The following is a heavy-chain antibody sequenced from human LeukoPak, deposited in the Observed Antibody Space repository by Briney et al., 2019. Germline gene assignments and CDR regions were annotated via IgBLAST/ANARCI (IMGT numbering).Heavy chain of an antibody. CDR3: ARRSTAENYFDY. CDR2: IYTSGST. V-gene: IGHV4-4*07. CDR1: GGSINNYY. J-gene: IGHJ4*02. D-gene: IGHD1-26*01. Sequence: SETLSLTCIVSGGSINNYYWSWIRQPAGKGLEWIGRIYTSGSTDYNPSLKSRVTMSVDTPKNQFSLKLSSVTAADTAVYYCARRSTAENYFDYWGQGTLVTVSS.